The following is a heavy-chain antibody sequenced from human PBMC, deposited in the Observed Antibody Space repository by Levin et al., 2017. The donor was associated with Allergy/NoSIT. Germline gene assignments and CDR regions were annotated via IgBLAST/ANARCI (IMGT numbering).Heavy chain of an antibody. CDR3: AKDDGTAYYSFDS. CDR1: GFTFSTYA. D-gene: IGHD1-26*01. Sequence: GESLKISCAASGFTFSTYAMNWVRQAPGQGLEWVSSVSDGGDYTFYADSVKGRFTISRDNSKNTLYLQMNSLRAEDTAVYYGAKDDGTAYYSFDSWGQGTLVTVSS. V-gene: IGHV3-23*01. J-gene: IGHJ4*02. CDR2: VSDGGDYT.